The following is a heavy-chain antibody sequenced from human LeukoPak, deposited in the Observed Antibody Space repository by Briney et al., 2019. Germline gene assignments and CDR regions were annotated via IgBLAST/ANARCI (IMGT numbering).Heavy chain of an antibody. CDR3: ARDSYGTGR. CDR2: MNPNSGNT. D-gene: IGHD3-10*01. CDR1: AYAFTIYD. Sequence: ASGTVSCTSSAYAFTIYDINWGRQAPGQGLEWMGWMNPNSGNTGYAQKFHGKVTITRNTSITTAYMELSRLRPEDTALYHCARDSYGTGRWSEAPLVTV. V-gene: IGHV1-8*02. J-gene: IGHJ4*02.